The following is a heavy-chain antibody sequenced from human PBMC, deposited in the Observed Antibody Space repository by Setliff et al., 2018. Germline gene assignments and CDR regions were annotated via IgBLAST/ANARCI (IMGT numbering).Heavy chain of an antibody. Sequence: PSETLSLTCIVSDDSISSGGYYWSWIRQHPGKGLEWIGYIYYSGSTYYNPSLKSRVTISVDTSKNQFSLKLSSVTAADTAVYYCARESQGLRGFDIWGQGTMVTVSS. CDR1: DDSISSGGYY. CDR3: ARESQGLRGFDI. V-gene: IGHV4-31*03. J-gene: IGHJ3*02. D-gene: IGHD4-17*01. CDR2: IYYSGST.